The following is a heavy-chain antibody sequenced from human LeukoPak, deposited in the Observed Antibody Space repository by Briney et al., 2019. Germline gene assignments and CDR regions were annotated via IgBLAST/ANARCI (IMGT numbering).Heavy chain of an antibody. Sequence: PGRSLRLSCAASGFTFDDYAMHWVRQAPGKGLEWVSGISWNSGSIGYADSVKGRFTISRDNAKNSLYLQMNSLRAEDMALYYCAKDYDGRPKYYFDYWGQGTLVTVSS. J-gene: IGHJ4*02. D-gene: IGHD3-22*01. CDR1: GFTFDDYA. V-gene: IGHV3-9*03. CDR3: AKDYDGRPKYYFDY. CDR2: ISWNSGSI.